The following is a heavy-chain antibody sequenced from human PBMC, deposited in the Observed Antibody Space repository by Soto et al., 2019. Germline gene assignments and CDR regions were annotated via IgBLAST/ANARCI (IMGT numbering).Heavy chain of an antibody. V-gene: IGHV3-30-3*01. CDR2: ISYDGSNK. CDR3: ARESSIAAHFDY. CDR1: GFTFSSYA. D-gene: IGHD6-6*01. Sequence: QVQLVESGGGVVQPGRSLRLSCAASGFTFSSYAMHWVRQAPGKGLEWVAAISYDGSNKYYADSVKGRFTISRDNSKNTLYLQMNSLRAEDTAVYYCARESSIAAHFDYWGQGTLVTVSS. J-gene: IGHJ4*02.